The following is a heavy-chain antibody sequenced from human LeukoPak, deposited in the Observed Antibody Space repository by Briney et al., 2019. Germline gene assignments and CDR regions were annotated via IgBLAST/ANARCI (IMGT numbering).Heavy chain of an antibody. V-gene: IGHV3-66*02. CDR3: VGSYYGDYVRDY. J-gene: IGHJ4*02. CDR2: LYSNDRT. Sequence: GGSLRLSCAASGFTVSSSYMSWVRQAPGKGLEWVSVLYSNDRTYYADSVKGRFATSRDNSKGTLYLQVNSLRAEDTAVYYCVGSYYGDYVRDYWGQGTLVTVSS. D-gene: IGHD4-17*01. CDR1: GFTVSSSY.